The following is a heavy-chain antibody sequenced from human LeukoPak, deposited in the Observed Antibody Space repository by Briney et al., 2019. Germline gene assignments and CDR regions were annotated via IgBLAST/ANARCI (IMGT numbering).Heavy chain of an antibody. CDR1: VFTFSSYW. D-gene: IGHD6-13*01. CDR3: VRGTIVAPGTDY. Sequence: GGSLRLSCTGSVFTFSSYWMPWGRQAPGKGLVWVSRINSDGNSASYADSLRGRFTISRDNAKNTLYLDMKSRRSEDTAVYYCVRGTIVAPGTDYWGQGTLVTVSS. J-gene: IGHJ4*02. V-gene: IGHV3-74*01. CDR2: INSDGNSA.